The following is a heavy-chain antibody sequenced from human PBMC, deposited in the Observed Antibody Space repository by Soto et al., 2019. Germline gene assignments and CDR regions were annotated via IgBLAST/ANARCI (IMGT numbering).Heavy chain of an antibody. V-gene: IGHV1-69*01. CDR2: IIPIFGTA. J-gene: IGHJ6*02. Sequence: QVQLVQSGAEVKKPGSSVKVSCKASGGTFSSYAISWVRQAPGQGLEWMGGIIPIFGTANYAQKFQGRVTTTAEESTSTAYMELSSLRSEDTAVYYCARDLIGGRYSSSWSGGAFYYYYGMDVWGQGTTVTVSS. CDR3: ARDLIGGRYSSSWSGGAFYYYYGMDV. D-gene: IGHD6-13*01. CDR1: GGTFSSYA.